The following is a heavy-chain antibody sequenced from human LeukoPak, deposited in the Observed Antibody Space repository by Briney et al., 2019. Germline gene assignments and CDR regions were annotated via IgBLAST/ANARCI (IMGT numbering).Heavy chain of an antibody. D-gene: IGHD3-3*01. CDR2: IYYSGST. J-gene: IGHJ4*02. Sequence: SQTLSLTCTVSGGSISSGGYYWSWIRQHPGKGLEWIGYIYYSGSTYYNPPLKSRVTISVDTSKNQFSLKLSSVTAADTAVYYCARSWSGYPDYYFDYWGQGTLVTVSS. CDR1: GGSISSGGYY. V-gene: IGHV4-31*03. CDR3: ARSWSGYPDYYFDY.